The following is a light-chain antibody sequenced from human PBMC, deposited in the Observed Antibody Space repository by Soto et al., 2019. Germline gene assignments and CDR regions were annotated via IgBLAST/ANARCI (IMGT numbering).Light chain of an antibody. CDR3: QQLNSFPLT. Sequence: DIQLTQSPSFLSASVGDRVTITCRASQGISSYLAWYQQKPGKAPKLLIYAASTLQSGVPSRFSGSGSGTEFTLRISSLQPEDFAIYYCQQLNSFPLTFGGGTKVDIK. CDR2: AAS. J-gene: IGKJ4*01. V-gene: IGKV1-9*01. CDR1: QGISSY.